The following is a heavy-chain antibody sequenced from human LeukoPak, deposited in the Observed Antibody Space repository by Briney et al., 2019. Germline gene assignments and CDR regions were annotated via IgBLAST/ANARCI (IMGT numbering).Heavy chain of an antibody. V-gene: IGHV3-7*01. CDR3: AGTGGWLIDN. D-gene: IGHD6-19*01. J-gene: IGHJ4*02. CDR2: IRQDGGET. CDR1: GFTLSTYW. Sequence: PGGSLRLSCAASGFTLSTYWMNWVRQAPGKGLEWVANIRQDGGETHYVDSVKGRFTISRGNGRNSLYLQMNSLRADDTAVYYCAGTGGWLIDNWGQGTRVTVSS.